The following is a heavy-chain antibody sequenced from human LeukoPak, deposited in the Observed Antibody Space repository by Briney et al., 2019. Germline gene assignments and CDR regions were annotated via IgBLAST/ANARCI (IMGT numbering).Heavy chain of an antibody. CDR1: GFIVSSNY. V-gene: IGHV3-53*01. D-gene: IGHD4-17*01. J-gene: IGHJ4*02. CDR3: ERALTPTVTTGLDY. CDR2: IYSGGST. Sequence: GGSLRLSCAASGFIVSSNYMSWVRQAPGKGLEWVSVIYSGGSTYYADSVKGRFTISRDNSKNTLYLQMNSLRAEDTAVYYCERALTPTVTTGLDYWGQGTLVTVSS.